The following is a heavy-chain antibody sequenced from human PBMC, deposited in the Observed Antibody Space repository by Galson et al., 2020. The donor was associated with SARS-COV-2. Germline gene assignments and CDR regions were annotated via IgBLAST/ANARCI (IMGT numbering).Heavy chain of an antibody. CDR3: ARGYCTNCVCYADAFDI. CDR2: IYSGGST. Sequence: GESLKISCAASGFTVSSNYMSWVRQAPGKGLEWVSVIYSGGSTYYADSVKGRFTISRDNSKNTLYLQMNSLRAEDTAVYYCARGYCTNCVCYADAFDIWGQGTMVTVSS. V-gene: IGHV3-66*01. J-gene: IGHJ3*02. CDR1: GFTVSSNY. D-gene: IGHD2-8*01.